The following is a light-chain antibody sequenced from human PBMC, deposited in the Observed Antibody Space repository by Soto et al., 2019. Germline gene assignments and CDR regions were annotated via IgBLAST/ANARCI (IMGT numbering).Light chain of an antibody. CDR2: AAS. Sequence: DLQMTQSPSSLSASVGDRVTITCRASQSISSYLNWYQQKPGKAPKLLIYAASSLQSGVPSGFSGSGSGTDFTLTISSLQPEDFATYYCQQKDTFGPGPKWISN. J-gene: IGKJ3*01. CDR1: QSISSY. V-gene: IGKV1-39*01. CDR3: QQKDT.